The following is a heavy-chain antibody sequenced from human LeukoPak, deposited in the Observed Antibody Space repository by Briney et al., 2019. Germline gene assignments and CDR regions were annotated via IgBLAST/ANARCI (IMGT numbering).Heavy chain of an antibody. D-gene: IGHD5-24*01. CDR3: TRHEIGLDAFDI. CDR2: IRNKANTYAT. J-gene: IGHJ3*02. CDR1: GFTFSGSA. Sequence: RPGGSLRLSCAASGFTFSGSAMHWVRQASGKGLEWIGRIRNKANTYATEYAASVKGRFTISRDDSKNTAYLQMNSLKTEDTAVYYCTRHEIGLDAFDIWGRGTMVTVSS. V-gene: IGHV3-73*01.